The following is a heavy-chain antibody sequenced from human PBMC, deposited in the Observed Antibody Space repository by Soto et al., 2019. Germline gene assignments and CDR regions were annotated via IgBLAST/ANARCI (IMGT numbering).Heavy chain of an antibody. J-gene: IGHJ4*02. Sequence: QVQLVQSGAEVKKPGASVKVSCKASGYTFTSYGISWVRQAPGQGLEWMGWISAHNGNKKYAQKLQGRVTMTTETSTRTAYMELRSLRSDDTAVYYYSRDNNNFDYWDQRTLITVST. V-gene: IGHV1-18*01. CDR1: GYTFTSYG. CDR2: ISAHNGNK. CDR3: SRDNNNFDY. D-gene: IGHD1-20*01.